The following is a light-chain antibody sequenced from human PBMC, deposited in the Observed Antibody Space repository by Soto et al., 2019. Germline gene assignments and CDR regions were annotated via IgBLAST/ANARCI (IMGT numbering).Light chain of an antibody. Sequence: QSALTQPASVSGSPGQSITISCAGTNSDIGSHNLVSWYQHLPDKAPKLLIYEVTDRPSGVSDRFSGSKSGNTASLTISGLRAEDEAYYYCSSYTSSTTYVFGTGTRSPS. CDR1: NSDIGSHNL. V-gene: IGLV2-14*02. CDR3: SSYTSSTTYV. J-gene: IGLJ1*01. CDR2: EVT.